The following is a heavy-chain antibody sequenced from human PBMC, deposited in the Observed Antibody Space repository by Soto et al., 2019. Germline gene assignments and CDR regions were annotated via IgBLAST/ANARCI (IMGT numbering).Heavy chain of an antibody. J-gene: IGHJ4*02. Sequence: QVQLQESGPGLVKPPGTLSLTCAVSGGSISSSYWWSWVRQPPGKGLEWIGEIFQSGATNYNPSLKSRVTISVDKSKKQFSLMVNSVTAADTAMYYCAGAVGGTPYFDCWGQGTLVTVSS. D-gene: IGHD6-19*01. CDR1: GGSISSSYW. CDR2: IFQSGAT. CDR3: AGAVGGTPYFDC. V-gene: IGHV4-4*03.